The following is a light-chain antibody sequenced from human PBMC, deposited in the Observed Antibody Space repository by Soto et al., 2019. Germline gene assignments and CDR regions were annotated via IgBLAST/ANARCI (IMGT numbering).Light chain of an antibody. V-gene: IGLV1-44*01. CDR1: SSSIASNT. CDR2: SND. J-gene: IGLJ1*01. CDR3: ASWDDSLNGHV. Sequence: QSVLTQPPSASGTPGQRVTVSCSGSSSSIASNTVNWYQQLPGTAPKLLIYSNDQRPSGVPDRFSASKSGTSASLAISGLQSEDEADYYCASWDDSLNGHVFGTGTKLTVL.